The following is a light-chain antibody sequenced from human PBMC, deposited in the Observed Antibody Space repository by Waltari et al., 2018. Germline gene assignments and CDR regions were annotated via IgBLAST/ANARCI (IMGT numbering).Light chain of an antibody. CDR3: MQRTQWPGT. V-gene: IGKV2-30*02. J-gene: IGKJ1*01. Sequence: DVVITQSPLSLPVTLGQPASISCRSSQTLVHSDGNTYLNWFQQRPGQSPRRLIYKVSNRDSGVPDRFSGSGSGTDFTLKISRVEAEDVGVYYCMQRTQWPGTFGQGTKVEF. CDR2: KVS. CDR1: QTLVHSDGNTY.